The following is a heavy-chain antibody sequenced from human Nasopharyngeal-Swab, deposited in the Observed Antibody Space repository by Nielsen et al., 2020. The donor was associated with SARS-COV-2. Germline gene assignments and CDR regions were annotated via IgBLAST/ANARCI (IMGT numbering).Heavy chain of an antibody. Sequence: GESLKISCASSGFTFDDYGMSWVRQAPGRGLEWVSGINWNGGSTGYADSVKGRFTISRDNAKNSLYLQMNSLRAADTALHHCARDWGGDYYGSGSYYPEDYWGQGTLVTVSS. J-gene: IGHJ4*02. CDR1: GFTFDDYG. CDR2: INWNGGST. D-gene: IGHD3-10*01. V-gene: IGHV3-20*01. CDR3: ARDWGGDYYGSGSYYPEDY.